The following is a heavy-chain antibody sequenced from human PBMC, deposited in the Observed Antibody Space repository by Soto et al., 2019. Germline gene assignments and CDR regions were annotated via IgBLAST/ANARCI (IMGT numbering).Heavy chain of an antibody. CDR2: ISAYSGKT. V-gene: IGHV1-18*01. CDR1: GYTFTTYG. Sequence: QVQLVQSGGEVKKPGASVKVSCKTSGYTFTTYGISWVRQAPGQGLEWVGWISAYSGKTHYAQKFQGKVTMTTDTATSTAYLELRSLRSADTAVYYCASDPYLGDHQCWGQGTLVTVSS. D-gene: IGHD3-16*01. J-gene: IGHJ4*02. CDR3: ASDPYLGDHQC.